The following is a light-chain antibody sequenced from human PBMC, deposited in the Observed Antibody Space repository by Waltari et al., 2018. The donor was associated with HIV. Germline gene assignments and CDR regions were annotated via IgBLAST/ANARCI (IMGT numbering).Light chain of an antibody. V-gene: IGLV1-44*01. CDR2: SDN. CDR3: AAWDDSLNGPL. CDR1: SSNIGSNA. J-gene: IGLJ3*02. Sequence: QSVLTQPPSASGPPGQRVTIHCSGSSSNIGSNAVNWYQQLPGAAPKLLFYSDNQRPSGVPDRFSGSRSGTSASLAISGLQSGDEADYYCAAWDDSLNGPLFGGGTKLTVL.